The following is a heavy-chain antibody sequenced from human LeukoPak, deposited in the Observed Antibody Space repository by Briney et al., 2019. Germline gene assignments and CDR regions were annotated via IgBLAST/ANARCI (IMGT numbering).Heavy chain of an antibody. CDR3: ARNEQQLLVDY. V-gene: IGHV4-38-2*02. CDR1: GDSISSGYY. J-gene: IGHJ4*02. D-gene: IGHD6-13*01. CDR2: IYHSGST. Sequence: SQTLSLTCTVSGDSISSGYYWGWIRQPPGKGLEWIGSIYHSGSTYYNPSLKSRVTISVDTSKNQFSLKLSSVTAADTAVYYCARNEQQLLVDYWGQGTLVTVSS.